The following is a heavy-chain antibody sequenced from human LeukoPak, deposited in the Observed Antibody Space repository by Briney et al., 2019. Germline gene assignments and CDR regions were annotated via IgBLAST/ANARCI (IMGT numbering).Heavy chain of an antibody. CDR3: AKAPPSHAFDI. Sequence: GGSLRLSCAASGFTFSSYGMHWVRQAPGKGLEWVAVISYDGSHKAYPDSVKGRFTISRDNSKNTLYLQMNSLRAEDTAVYHCAKAPPSHAFDIWGQGTMVTVSS. CDR1: GFTFSSYG. V-gene: IGHV3-30*18. J-gene: IGHJ3*02. CDR2: ISYDGSHK.